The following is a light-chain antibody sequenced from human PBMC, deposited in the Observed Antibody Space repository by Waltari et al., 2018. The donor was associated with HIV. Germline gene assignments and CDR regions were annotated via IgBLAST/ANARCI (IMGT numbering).Light chain of an antibody. V-gene: IGKV1-39*01. Sequence: SSLSAPIGDRVTITCRASQSVYNYLNWYQQTPGRAPKLLIFGASNLQGGVPSRFRGSGSETDFTLTVSSLQPEDSATYYCQQTYSFPQTFGQGTRLEIK. CDR3: QQTYSFPQT. J-gene: IGKJ5*01. CDR1: QSVYNY. CDR2: GAS.